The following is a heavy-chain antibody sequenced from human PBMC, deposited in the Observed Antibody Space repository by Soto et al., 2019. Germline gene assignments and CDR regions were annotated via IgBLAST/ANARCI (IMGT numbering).Heavy chain of an antibody. D-gene: IGHD2-2*02. CDR3: ARDCSSTSCYMGGGYYYYGMDV. CDR2: ISSSSSTI. J-gene: IGHJ6*02. CDR1: GFTFSSYS. V-gene: IGHV3-48*02. Sequence: GGSLRLSCAASGFTFSSYSMNWVRQAPGKWLEWVSYISSSSSTIYYADSVKGRFTISRDNAKNSLYMQMNSLRDEDTAVYYCARDCSSTSCYMGGGYYYYGMDVWGRGTTGTVSS.